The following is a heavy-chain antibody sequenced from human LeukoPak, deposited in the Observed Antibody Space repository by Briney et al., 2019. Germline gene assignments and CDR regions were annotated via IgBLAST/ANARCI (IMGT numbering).Heavy chain of an antibody. CDR3: ARHGGREDFDY. Sequence: SETLSLTCTVSGGSISGYYWSWIRQPPGKGLEWIGYIYYSGSTNYNSSLRSRVTLSVDTSKNQFSLKLSSVTAADTAVYYCARHGGREDFDYWGQGTLVTVSS. D-gene: IGHD3-16*01. V-gene: IGHV4-59*08. J-gene: IGHJ4*02. CDR1: GGSISGYY. CDR2: IYYSGST.